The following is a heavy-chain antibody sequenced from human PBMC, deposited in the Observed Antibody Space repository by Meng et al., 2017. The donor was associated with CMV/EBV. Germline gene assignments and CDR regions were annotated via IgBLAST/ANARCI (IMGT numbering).Heavy chain of an antibody. D-gene: IGHD2-21*02. Sequence: HVQLQGSGSGRVKPSQPLSLTCTVSGGSISSGDYYWSWIRQPPGKGLEWMGYIYYSGSTYYNPSLKSRVTISVDTSKNQFSLKLSSVTAADTAVYYCAREGDNPFDYWGQGTLVTVSS. V-gene: IGHV4-30-4*08. CDR3: AREGDNPFDY. CDR1: GGSISSGDYY. J-gene: IGHJ4*02. CDR2: IYYSGST.